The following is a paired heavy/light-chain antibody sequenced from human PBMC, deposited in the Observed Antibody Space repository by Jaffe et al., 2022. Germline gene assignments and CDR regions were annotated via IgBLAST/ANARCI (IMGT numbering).Light chain of an antibody. V-gene: IGKV1-9*01. Sequence: DIQLTQSPSFLSASVGDRVTITCRASQGISSYLAWYQQKPGKAPKLLIYAASTLQSGVPSRFSGSGSGTEFTLTISSLQPEDFATYYCQQLNSYLFTFGQGTRLEIK. CDR3: QQLNSYLFT. J-gene: IGKJ5*01. CDR2: AAS. CDR1: QGISSY.
Heavy chain of an antibody. CDR2: INPNSGGT. V-gene: IGHV1-2*06. J-gene: IGHJ5*02. CDR3: ARGGSTIIYCSGGSCYGNNWFDP. Sequence: QVQLVQSGAEVKKPGASVKVSCKASGYTFTGYYMHWVRQAPGQGLEWMGRINPNSGGTNYAQKFQGRVTMTRDTSISTAYMELSRLRSDDTAVYYCARGGSTIIYCSGGSCYGNNWFDPWGQGTLVTVSS. D-gene: IGHD2-15*01. CDR1: GYTFTGYY.